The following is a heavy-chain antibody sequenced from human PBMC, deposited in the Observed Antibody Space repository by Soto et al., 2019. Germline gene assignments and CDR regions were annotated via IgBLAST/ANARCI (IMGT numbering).Heavy chain of an antibody. CDR3: AKDGGYNYGYFDY. V-gene: IGHV3-30*18. CDR1: GFTFSSYD. D-gene: IGHD5-18*01. J-gene: IGHJ4*02. Sequence: PGGSLRLSCAASGFTFSSYDMHWVRQGPGKGLEWVAIISNDGSEKYYADSVKGRFTIARDNSRNTLYLQMNSLRAEDTAVYYCAKDGGYNYGYFDYWGQGTLVTVSS. CDR2: ISNDGSEK.